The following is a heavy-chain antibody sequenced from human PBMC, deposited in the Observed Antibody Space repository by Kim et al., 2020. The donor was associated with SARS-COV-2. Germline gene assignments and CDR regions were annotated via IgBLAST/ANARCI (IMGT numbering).Heavy chain of an antibody. D-gene: IGHD6-13*01. CDR3: AKDQEQYFDY. V-gene: IGHV3-30*18. CDR1: GFTFSSYG. Sequence: GGSLRLSCAAPGFTFSSYGMHWVRQAPGKGLVWVAVISYDGSNKYYADSVKGRFTISRDNSKNTLYLQMNSLRAEDTAVYYCAKDQEQYFDYWGQGTLVTVSS. CDR2: ISYDGSNK. J-gene: IGHJ4*02.